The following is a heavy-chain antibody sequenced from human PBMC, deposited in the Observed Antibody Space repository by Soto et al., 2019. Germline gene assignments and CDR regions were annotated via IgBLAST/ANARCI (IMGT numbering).Heavy chain of an antibody. CDR1: GFICSSYD. CDR2: ILVGGST. CDR3: AKATATGGGAFEI. J-gene: IGHJ3*02. D-gene: IGHD2-8*02. V-gene: IGHV3-23*01. Sequence: GGSLRLSCAASGFICSSYDMSWVRQAPGKGLEWVSTILVGGSTHYEDSVKGRYTISRDTSKNTVYLQMNSLTAGDTAVYYCAKATATGGGAFEICGQGTMVTVSS.